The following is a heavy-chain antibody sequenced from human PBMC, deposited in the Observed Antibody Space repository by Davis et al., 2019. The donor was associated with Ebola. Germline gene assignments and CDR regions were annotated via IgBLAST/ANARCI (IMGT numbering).Heavy chain of an antibody. J-gene: IGHJ6*02. CDR1: GYSFTSYW. CDR2: IYPGDSDT. V-gene: IGHV5-51*01. CDR3: ARNLRGGNPFYYYYYGMDV. D-gene: IGHD4-23*01. Sequence: GESLKISCKGSGYSFTSYWIGWVRQMPGKGLEWMGIIYPGDSDTRYSPSFQGQVTISADKSISTAYLQWSSLKASDTAMYYCARNLRGGNPFYYYYYGMDVWGQGTTVTVSS.